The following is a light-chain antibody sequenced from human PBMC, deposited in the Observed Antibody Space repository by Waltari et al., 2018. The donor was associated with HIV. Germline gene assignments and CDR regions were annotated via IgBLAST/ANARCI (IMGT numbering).Light chain of an antibody. CDR2: TAS. J-gene: IGKJ4*01. Sequence: DIRMTQSPSSLSASIGAIITTPCRASQTISNSLNWYQQTPGQAPKLLIYTASRLQSGVPSRFSGSSSGTDFTLTISSLQPDDFATYYCQQSYGTPLTFGGGTRVELK. CDR1: QTISNS. V-gene: IGKV1-39*01. CDR3: QQSYGTPLT.